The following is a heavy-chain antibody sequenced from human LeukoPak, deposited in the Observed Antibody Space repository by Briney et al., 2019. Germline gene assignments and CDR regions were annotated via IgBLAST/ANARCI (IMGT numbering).Heavy chain of an antibody. CDR3: ARGRNYYYSMDV. CDR1: GDSITNYY. V-gene: IGHV4-59*01. Sequence: SETLSLTCTVSGDSITNYYWIWIRQPPGKGLEWIGYIHYSGSTNYNPSLKSRVTISVDTSKNQFSLKLSSVTAADTAVYYCARGRNYYYSMDVWGKGTTVPVSS. CDR2: IHYSGST. J-gene: IGHJ6*03.